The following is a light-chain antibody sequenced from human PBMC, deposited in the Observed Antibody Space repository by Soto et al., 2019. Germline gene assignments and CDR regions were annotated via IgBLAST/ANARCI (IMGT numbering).Light chain of an antibody. J-gene: IGKJ3*01. CDR2: AAS. V-gene: IGKV1-39*01. Sequence: DIQMTQSPSSLSASVGDRVTITCRASQSISSYLNWSQQNPGKAPKRLIYAASSLQCGVPSKFSGSGSGTDFTLTIISLQPQVLGSYYCQQSYIPRITFGLGTKVHI. CDR3: QQSYIPRIT. CDR1: QSISSY.